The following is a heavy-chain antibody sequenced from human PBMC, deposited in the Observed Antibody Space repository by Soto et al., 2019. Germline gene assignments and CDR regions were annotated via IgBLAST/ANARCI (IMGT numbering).Heavy chain of an antibody. Sequence: SETLSLTCTVSGGSISSYYWSWIRQPPGKGLEWIGYIYYSGSTNYNPPLKSRAPISVDTSKVQYSLKLSSVTAADTAVYYCARDSGSYPHSYYYYYYGMDVWGQGTTVTVSS. CDR2: IYYSGST. D-gene: IGHD6-19*01. CDR3: ARDSGSYPHSYYYYYYGMDV. V-gene: IGHV4-59*01. J-gene: IGHJ6*02. CDR1: GGSISSYY.